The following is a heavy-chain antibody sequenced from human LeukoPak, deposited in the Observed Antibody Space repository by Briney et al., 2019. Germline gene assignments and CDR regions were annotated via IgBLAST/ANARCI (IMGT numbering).Heavy chain of an antibody. D-gene: IGHD1-1*01. CDR3: ARAPRVQLERRPFDY. V-gene: IGHV4-59*01. CDR1: GGSISSYY. CDR2: IYYSGST. Sequence: PSETLSLTCTVSGGSISSYYWSWIRQPPGKGLEWIGYIYYSGSTNYNPSLKSRVTISVDTSKNQFSLKLSSVTAADTAVYYCARAPRVQLERRPFDYWGQGTLVTVSS. J-gene: IGHJ4*02.